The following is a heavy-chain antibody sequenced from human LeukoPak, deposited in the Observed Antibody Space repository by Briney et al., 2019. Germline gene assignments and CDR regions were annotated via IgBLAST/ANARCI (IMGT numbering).Heavy chain of an antibody. CDR3: VKCQDARHLFNWFDP. J-gene: IGHJ5*02. CDR2: ISGSGGST. D-gene: IGHD2-15*01. Sequence: PGGSLRGSSAASGFTFGNYAMGWVRQAPGKGLEWFSVISGSGGSTYYADSVKGRITISRDNSKSTVSLQMNSLRVEDTAVYFCVKCQDARHLFNWFDPWGQGTLVIVSS. CDR1: GFTFGNYA. V-gene: IGHV3-23*01.